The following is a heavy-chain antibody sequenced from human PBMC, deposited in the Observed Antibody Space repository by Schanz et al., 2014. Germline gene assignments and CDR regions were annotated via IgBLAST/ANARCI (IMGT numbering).Heavy chain of an antibody. D-gene: IGHD1-26*01. V-gene: IGHV1-18*04. CDR1: GYMYTSHF. Sequence: QVQLVQSGAEVEKPGASVTVSCKASGYMYTSHFLHWVRQAPGQGLEWMGWIGGSDGNTNFAQKFQGRVTMTTDTSTSTVYMELRSLTSDDSAVYYCARDRDQWDGNYLDYWGQGTLVTVSS. CDR3: ARDRDQWDGNYLDY. CDR2: IGGSDGNT. J-gene: IGHJ4*02.